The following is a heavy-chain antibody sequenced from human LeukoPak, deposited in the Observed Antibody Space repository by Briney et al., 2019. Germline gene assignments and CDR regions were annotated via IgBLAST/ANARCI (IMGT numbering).Heavy chain of an antibody. CDR1: GGSISSYY. J-gene: IGHJ4*02. CDR3: ATSRAYDYHFDY. Sequence: SETLSLTCTVSGGSISSYYWSWIRQPPGKALEWIGYIYYSGSTNYNPSLKSRVTISADTSKNQFSLKLSSVTAADTAVYYCATSRAYDYHFDYWGQGTLVTVSS. D-gene: IGHD5-12*01. V-gene: IGHV4-59*01. CDR2: IYYSGST.